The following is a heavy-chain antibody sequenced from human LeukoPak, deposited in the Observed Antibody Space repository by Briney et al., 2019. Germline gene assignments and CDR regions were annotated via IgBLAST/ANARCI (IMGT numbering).Heavy chain of an antibody. D-gene: IGHD3-16*01. CDR3: ARDLSCGGYGYSCFDS. Sequence: GGSLRLSCAASGFTVDSNYLSWVRQAPGKGLEWVSTIYTGGNTYYAASVKGRFTISRDFSKNTVFLHMNSLRAEDTAMYYCARDLSCGGYGYSCFDSWGQGTLVTVSS. CDR1: GFTVDSNY. CDR2: IYTGGNT. J-gene: IGHJ4*02. V-gene: IGHV3-53*01.